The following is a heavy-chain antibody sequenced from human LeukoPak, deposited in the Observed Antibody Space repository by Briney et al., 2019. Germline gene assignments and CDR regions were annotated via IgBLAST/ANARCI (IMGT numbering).Heavy chain of an antibody. Sequence: GGSLRLSCAASGFTFSTYSMNWVRQAPGKGLEWVSYIDTSGTTIYYADSVKGRFTVSRDNAKNSLYLQMDSLRAEDSAVYYCARDGIVGASNYYYYMDVWGTGTTVTVSS. V-gene: IGHV3-48*04. J-gene: IGHJ6*03. CDR1: GFTFSTYS. D-gene: IGHD1-26*01. CDR2: IDTSGTTI. CDR3: ARDGIVGASNYYYYMDV.